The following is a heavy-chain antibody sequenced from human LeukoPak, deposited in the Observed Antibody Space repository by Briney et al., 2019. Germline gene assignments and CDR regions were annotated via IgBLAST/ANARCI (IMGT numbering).Heavy chain of an antibody. CDR2: VYPSGST. J-gene: IGHJ3*02. D-gene: IGHD1-26*01. Sequence: PSETLSLTCTVSGGSMSSYFWTWIRQPAGKGLEWMGRVYPSGSTNYNPSLKSRVTISVDTSRNHFSLKLNSMTAADTAVYYCARSWMVGEGAFDIWGQGTLVTVSS. CDR1: GGSMSSYF. V-gene: IGHV4-4*07. CDR3: ARSWMVGEGAFDI.